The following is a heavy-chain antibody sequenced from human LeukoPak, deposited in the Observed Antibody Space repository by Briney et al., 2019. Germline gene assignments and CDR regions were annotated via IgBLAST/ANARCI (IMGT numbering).Heavy chain of an antibody. D-gene: IGHD3-3*01. J-gene: IGHJ4*02. CDR1: GGSFSGYY. CDR3: ARGGMTIFGVVIGRAFDY. V-gene: IGHV4-34*01. Sequence: PSETLSLTCAVYGGSFSGYYWSWIRQPPGKGLEWIGEINHSGSTNYNPSLKSRVTISVDTSKNQFSLKLSSVTAADTAVYYCARGGMTIFGVVIGRAFDYWGQGILVTVSS. CDR2: INHSGST.